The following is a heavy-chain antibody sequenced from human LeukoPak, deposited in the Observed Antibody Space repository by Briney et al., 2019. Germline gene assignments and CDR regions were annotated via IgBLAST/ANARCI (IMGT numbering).Heavy chain of an antibody. CDR3: ARGKTLILTGYYFFDY. D-gene: IGHD3-9*01. CDR1: GGSFSGYY. J-gene: IGHJ4*02. V-gene: IGHV4-34*01. Sequence: LETLSLTCAVYGGSFSGYYRSWIRQPPGKGLEWIGEINHSGSTNYNPSLKSRVTISVDTSKNQFSLKLSSVTAADTAVYYCARGKTLILTGYYFFDYWGQGTLVTVSS. CDR2: INHSGST.